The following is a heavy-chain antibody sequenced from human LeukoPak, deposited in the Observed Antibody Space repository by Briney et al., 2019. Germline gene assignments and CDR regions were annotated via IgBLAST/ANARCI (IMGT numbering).Heavy chain of an antibody. J-gene: IGHJ4*02. CDR1: GFTFSSYA. CDR2: ISGSGGST. Sequence: GGSLRLSCAASGFTFSSYAMSWVRQAPGKGLEWVSAISGSGGSTYYADSVKGRFTISRDNSKNTLYLRMNSLRAEDTAVYYCAKAVGGDPTYYFDYWGQGTLVTVSS. V-gene: IGHV3-23*01. D-gene: IGHD2-21*02. CDR3: AKAVGGDPTYYFDY.